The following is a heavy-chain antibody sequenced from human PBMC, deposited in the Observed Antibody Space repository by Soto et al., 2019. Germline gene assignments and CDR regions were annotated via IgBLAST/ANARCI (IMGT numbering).Heavy chain of an antibody. CDR2: IYYSGST. J-gene: IGHJ5*02. Sequence: QVQLQESGPGLVKPSETLSLTCTVSGGSISSYYWSWIRQPPGKGLEWIGYIYYSGSTNYNPSLKSRVTISVDTSKNQFSLKLSSVTAADTAVYYCARLVVVVAATRKFNWFDPWGQGTLVTVSS. D-gene: IGHD2-15*01. V-gene: IGHV4-59*08. CDR3: ARLVVVVAATRKFNWFDP. CDR1: GGSISSYY.